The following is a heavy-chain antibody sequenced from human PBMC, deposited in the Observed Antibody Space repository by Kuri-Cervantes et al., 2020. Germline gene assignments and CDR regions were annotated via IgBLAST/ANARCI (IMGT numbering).Heavy chain of an antibody. CDR2: IYHSGST. D-gene: IGHD2/OR15-2a*01. J-gene: IGHJ4*02. V-gene: IGHV4-4*02. Sequence: GSLRLSCAASGFTFSNYGMQWVRQAPGKGLEWIGEIYHSGSTSYDTSLQSRVTISVDTSKNQFSLKLSSVTAADTAVYYCASFYYWGRGTLVTVSS. CDR1: GFTFSNYG. CDR3: ASFYY.